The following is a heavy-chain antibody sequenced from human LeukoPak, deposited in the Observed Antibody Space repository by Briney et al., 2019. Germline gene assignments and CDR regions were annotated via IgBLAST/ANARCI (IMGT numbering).Heavy chain of an antibody. V-gene: IGHV3-7*01. CDR2: IKEDGNDK. D-gene: IGHD6-19*01. CDR1: GFTFGTYS. CDR3: ARPGGGGWVGIFDY. Sequence: SGGSLRLSCAASGFTFGTYSMSWVRQAPGKGLEWVATIKEDGNDKYYVASVKGRFTISRDDAKNSLYLQMNSLRADDTSVYYCARPGGGGWVGIFDYWGQGTLVTVSS. J-gene: IGHJ4*02.